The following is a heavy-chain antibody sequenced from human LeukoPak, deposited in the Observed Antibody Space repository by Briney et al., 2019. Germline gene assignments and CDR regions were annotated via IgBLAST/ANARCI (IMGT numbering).Heavy chain of an antibody. J-gene: IGHJ4*02. CDR2: INPSGGST. CDR3: AREMWTASDTGNPFDY. Sequence: GASVKVSCKASGYTFTSYYMHWVRQAPGQGLEWMGIINPSGGSTSYAQKFQGRVTMTRDTSTSTVYMELSSLRSEDTAVYYCAREMWTASDTGNPFDYWGQGALVTVSS. D-gene: IGHD1-14*01. CDR1: GYTFTSYY. V-gene: IGHV1-46*01.